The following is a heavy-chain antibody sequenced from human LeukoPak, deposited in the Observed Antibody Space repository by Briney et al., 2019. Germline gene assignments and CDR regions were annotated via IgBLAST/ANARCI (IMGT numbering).Heavy chain of an antibody. D-gene: IGHD1-20*01. CDR2: INPNSGDT. CDR1: GYTFSGYY. J-gene: IGHJ4*02. V-gene: IGHV1-2*02. CDR3: AREITGMIGPTDY. Sequence: ASVTVSCKASGYTFSGYYVHWVRQAPGQGLGWMGWINPNSGDTNYAQKYQGRVTMTRDTSISTAYMELSRLTSADTAVYYCAREITGMIGPTDYWGQGTLVTVSS.